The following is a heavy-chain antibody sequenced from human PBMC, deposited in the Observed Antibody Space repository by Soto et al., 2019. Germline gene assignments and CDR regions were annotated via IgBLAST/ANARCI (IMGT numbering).Heavy chain of an antibody. CDR3: TRGSTALGGSFDF. CDR1: GGSVGGLY. CDR2: IIHRGRT. D-gene: IGHD2-15*01. Sequence: SGTLSLTGAVSGGSVGGLYWGWIGQSPVKGLEWIWEIIHRGRTNYNPSLKSRVTISLDTSKNQFSLRLSAVTATDTAVYYCTRGSTALGGSFDFCGQAPLATVSS. V-gene: IGHV4-34*01. J-gene: IGHJ4*02.